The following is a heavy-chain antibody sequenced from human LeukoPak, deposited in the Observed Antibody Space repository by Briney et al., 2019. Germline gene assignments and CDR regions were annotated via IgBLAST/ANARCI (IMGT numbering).Heavy chain of an antibody. CDR2: ISYDGSNK. CDR3: AKGPHHDPLHYFDY. J-gene: IGHJ4*02. Sequence: PGGSLRLSCAASGFTFSSYGMHWVRQAPGKGLEWVAVISYDGSNKYYADSVRGRFTISRDYSENTLSLQMDNLRAEDTAVYYCAKGPHHDPLHYFDYWGQGTLVTVSS. V-gene: IGHV3-30*18. CDR1: GFTFSSYG.